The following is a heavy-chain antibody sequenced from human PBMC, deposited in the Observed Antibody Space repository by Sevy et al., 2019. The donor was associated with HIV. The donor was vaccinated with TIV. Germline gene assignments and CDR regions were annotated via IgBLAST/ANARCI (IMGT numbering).Heavy chain of an antibody. CDR2: IYYSGST. D-gene: IGHD2-21*01. J-gene: IGHJ5*02. CDR3: ARLFRHDWFDP. Sequence: SETLSLTCTVSGGSISSYYWSWIRQPPGKGLDWIGNIYYSGSTNDNPSLKSRVTISVDTFKNQFTLKLSSVTAADTAGYYCARLFRHDWFDPWGQGTLVTVSS. V-gene: IGHV4-59*12. CDR1: GGSISSYY.